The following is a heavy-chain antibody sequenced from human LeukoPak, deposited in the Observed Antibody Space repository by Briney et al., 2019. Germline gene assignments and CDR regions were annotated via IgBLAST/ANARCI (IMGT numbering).Heavy chain of an antibody. CDR1: GFTFSSYA. D-gene: IGHD3-10*01. Sequence: GRSLRLSCAASGFTFSSYAMHWVRQAPGKGLEWVAVISYDGSNKYYADSVKGRFTISRDSSKDTLYLQMNSLRAEDTAVYYCAKDESLHGATFDIWGQGTMVTVSS. V-gene: IGHV3-30-3*01. CDR3: AKDESLHGATFDI. CDR2: ISYDGSNK. J-gene: IGHJ3*02.